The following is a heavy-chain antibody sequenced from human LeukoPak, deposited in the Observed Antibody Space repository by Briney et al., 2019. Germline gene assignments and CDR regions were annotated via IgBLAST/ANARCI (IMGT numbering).Heavy chain of an antibody. J-gene: IGHJ4*02. CDR2: IRSKANSYAT. CDR3: ATYRQVLLPFES. CDR1: GFTFSGSI. Sequence: GGSLRLSCAASGFTFSGSIMHWVRQASGKGLEWVGRIRSKANSYATAYAASVKGRFTISRDDSKNTAYLQMNSLKTEDTAIYYCATYRQVLLPFESWGQGTLVTVSS. D-gene: IGHD2-8*02. V-gene: IGHV3-73*01.